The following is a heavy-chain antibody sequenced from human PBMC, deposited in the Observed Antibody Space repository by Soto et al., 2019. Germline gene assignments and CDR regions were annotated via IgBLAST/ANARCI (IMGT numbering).Heavy chain of an antibody. J-gene: IGHJ3*02. Sequence: VASVKVSCKVSGYTLTELSMHWVRQAPGKGLEWMGGFDPEDGETIYAQKFQGRVTMTEDTSTDTAYMELSSLRSEDTAVYYCASSLRGTPTDDAFDIWGQGTMVTVSS. V-gene: IGHV1-24*01. CDR3: ASSLRGTPTDDAFDI. D-gene: IGHD3-16*01. CDR2: FDPEDGET. CDR1: GYTLTELS.